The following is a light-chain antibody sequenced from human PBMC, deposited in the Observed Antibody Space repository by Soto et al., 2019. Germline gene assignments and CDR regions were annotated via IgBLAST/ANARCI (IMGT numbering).Light chain of an antibody. Sequence: EMVLTQSPGTLSLSPGERATLSCRATQSVSSTHLAWYQQKPGQAPRPLTYGASSRATGIPDRFSGSGSGTDFTLTISRLEPEDFAVYYCQYYGTSPRTFGQGT. CDR1: QSVSSTH. CDR2: GAS. J-gene: IGKJ1*01. CDR3: QYYGTSPRT. V-gene: IGKV3-20*01.